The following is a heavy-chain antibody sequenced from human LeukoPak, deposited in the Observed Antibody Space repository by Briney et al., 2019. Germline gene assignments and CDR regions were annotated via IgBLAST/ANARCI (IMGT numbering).Heavy chain of an antibody. CDR1: GFTFGDYA. CDR2: IRSKAYGGTT. Sequence: GRSLRRSCTASGFTFGDYAMSWVRQAPGKGLEWVGFIRSKAYGGTTEYAASVKGRFTISRDDSKSIAYLQMNSLKTEDTAVYYCTRVPRRGIDYWGQGTLVTVSS. D-gene: IGHD3-16*01. V-gene: IGHV3-49*04. J-gene: IGHJ4*02. CDR3: TRVPRRGIDY.